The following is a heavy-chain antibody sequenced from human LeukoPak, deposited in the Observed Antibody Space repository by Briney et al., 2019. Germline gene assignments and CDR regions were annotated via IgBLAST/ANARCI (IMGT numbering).Heavy chain of an antibody. V-gene: IGHV3-23*01. D-gene: IGHD6-13*01. CDR2: ISGSGGST. Sequence: GGSLRLSCAASGFTFSSYAMSWVRQAPGKGLEWVSAISGSGGSTYYADSVKGRFTISRDNSKNTLYLQMNSLRAEDTAVYYCAKGSSSSWYPVYYYYYMDVWGKGTTVTVSS. CDR1: GFTFSSYA. J-gene: IGHJ6*03. CDR3: AKGSSSSWYPVYYYYYMDV.